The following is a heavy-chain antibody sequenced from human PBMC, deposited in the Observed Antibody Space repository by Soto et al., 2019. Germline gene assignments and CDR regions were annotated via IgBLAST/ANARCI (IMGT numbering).Heavy chain of an antibody. CDR3: AREGEGGFDY. CDR1: GFTFRSYW. CDR2: IKQDGSQK. J-gene: IGHJ4*02. Sequence: GGSLRLSCAASGFTFRSYWMSWVRQAPGKGLEWVINIKQDGSQKDYVDSVKGRFTISKDNAKNSLFLQMNSLTVEDTAVYYCAREGEGGFDYWGQGTPVTVSS. V-gene: IGHV3-7*05.